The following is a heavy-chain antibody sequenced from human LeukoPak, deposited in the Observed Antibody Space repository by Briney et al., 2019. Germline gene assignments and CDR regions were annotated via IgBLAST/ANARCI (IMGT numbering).Heavy chain of an antibody. CDR3: ARVTGVGGPLNN. V-gene: IGHV3-74*01. D-gene: IGHD3-16*01. Sequence: GGSLRLSCASSGFTFSSYWMHWVRQAPGKRLVCVSRINSDGSSTSYADSVKGRFTISRDNAKDTMYMQKSSLRAEDTAVYSRARVTGVGGPLNNWGQGNLVTVSS. CDR1: GFTFSSYW. CDR2: INSDGSST. J-gene: IGHJ4*02.